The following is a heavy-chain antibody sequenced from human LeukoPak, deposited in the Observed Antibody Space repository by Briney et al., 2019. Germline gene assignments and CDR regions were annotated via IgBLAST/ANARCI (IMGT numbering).Heavy chain of an antibody. D-gene: IGHD3-10*01. CDR1: GCSISSGSYY. CDR3: AGGSGSYKLEGWFDP. Sequence: PSETLSLTCTVSGCSISSGSYYWSWIRQPAGKGLEWIGRIYTSGSTNYNPSLKSRVTISVDTSKNQFSLKLSSVTAADTAVYYCAGGSGSYKLEGWFDPWGQGTLVTVSS. V-gene: IGHV4-61*02. J-gene: IGHJ5*02. CDR2: IYTSGST.